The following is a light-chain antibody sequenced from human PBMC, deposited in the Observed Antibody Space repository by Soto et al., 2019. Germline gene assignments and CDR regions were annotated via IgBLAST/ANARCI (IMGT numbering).Light chain of an antibody. CDR2: AAS. CDR3: QQSYSTPIT. J-gene: IGKJ4*01. CDR1: QSISSY. Sequence: DIQMTQSPSSLSASVGDRVTITCRASQSISSYLNWYQQKPGKAPKLLIYAASSLQSGVPSRFSASGSGTDFTLTISSLQPEDFATYYCQQSYSTPITFGGGTKVDIK. V-gene: IGKV1-39*01.